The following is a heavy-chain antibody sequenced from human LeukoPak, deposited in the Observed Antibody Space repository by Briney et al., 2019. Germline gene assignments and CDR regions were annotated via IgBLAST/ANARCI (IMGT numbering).Heavy chain of an antibody. CDR3: ASYTYYYDRTAFDI. D-gene: IGHD3-22*01. CDR1: GGSISSYY. J-gene: IGHJ3*02. V-gene: IGHV4-4*09. CDR2: IYTSGST. Sequence: SETLSLTCTVSGGSISSYYWSWIQQPPGKGLEWIGYIYTSGSTNYNPSLKSRVTISVDTSKNQFSLKLSSVTAADTAVYYCASYTYYYDRTAFDIWGQGTMVTVSS.